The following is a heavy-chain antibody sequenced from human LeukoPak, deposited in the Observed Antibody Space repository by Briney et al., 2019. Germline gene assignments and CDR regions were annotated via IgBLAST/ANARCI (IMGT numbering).Heavy chain of an antibody. CDR1: GYTFTGYY. D-gene: IGHD3-3*01. CDR3: AVAYYDFWSGHNWFDP. Sequence: GASVKVSCKASGYTFTGYYMHWVRQAPGQGLEWMGWINPNSGGTNYAQKFQGRVTMTRDTSISTAYTELSRLRSDDTAVYYCAVAYYDFWSGHNWFDPWGLGTLVTVSS. CDR2: INPNSGGT. V-gene: IGHV1-2*02. J-gene: IGHJ5*02.